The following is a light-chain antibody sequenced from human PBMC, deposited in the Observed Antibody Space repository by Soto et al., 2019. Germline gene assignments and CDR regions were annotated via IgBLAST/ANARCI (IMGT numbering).Light chain of an antibody. CDR1: QGLSSW. CDR2: AAS. J-gene: IGKJ5*01. CDR3: QQANIFPIT. V-gene: IGKV1D-12*01. Sequence: DIQLTQSPSSVSASVGDRVTITCRASQGLSSWLAWYQQKPGIAPKLLIYAASTLQSGVPSRFSGSGSGTDFTLTISSLQPEDFATYYCQQANIFPITFGQGTRLEIK.